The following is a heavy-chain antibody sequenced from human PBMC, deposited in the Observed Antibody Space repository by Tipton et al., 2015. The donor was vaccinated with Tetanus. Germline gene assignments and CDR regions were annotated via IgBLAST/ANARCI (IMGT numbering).Heavy chain of an antibody. D-gene: IGHD3-16*01. CDR1: GGSISSSSYY. Sequence: TLSLTCTASGGSISSSSYYWGWIRQPPGKGLEWIGSIYYSGSTYYNPSLKSRVTISVDTSKNQFSLKLSSVTAADTAVYYCARHGGRLAYYYYGMDVWGQGTTVIVSS. CDR3: ARHGGRLAYYYYGMDV. V-gene: IGHV4-39*01. CDR2: IYYSGST. J-gene: IGHJ6*02.